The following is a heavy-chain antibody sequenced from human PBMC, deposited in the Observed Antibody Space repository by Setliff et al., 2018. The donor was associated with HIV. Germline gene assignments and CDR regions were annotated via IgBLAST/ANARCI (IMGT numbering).Heavy chain of an antibody. J-gene: IGHJ6*02. D-gene: IGHD6-19*01. V-gene: IGHV1-2*02. CDR2: INPNSGGT. Sequence: ASVKVSCKASGYTFTGYYMHWVRQAPGQGLEWMGWINPNSGGTNYAQKFQGRVTMTRDTSISTAYMELSRMRSDDTAVYYCARNSSGWYYSNYYYYGMDVWGQGTTVTVSS. CDR1: GYTFTGYY. CDR3: ARNSSGWYYSNYYYYGMDV.